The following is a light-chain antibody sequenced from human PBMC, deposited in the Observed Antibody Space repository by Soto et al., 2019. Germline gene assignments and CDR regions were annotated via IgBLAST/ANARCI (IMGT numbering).Light chain of an antibody. CDR3: SSYTSGSTRVV. J-gene: IGLJ2*01. V-gene: IGLV2-14*03. Sequence: QSVLTQPASVSGSPGQSITISCTGTSSDVGGYNYVSWYQQHPGKAPKVMIYDVSKRHSGISNRFSGSKSGNTAALTISGLQVEDEADYYCSSYTSGSTRVVFGGGTKLTVL. CDR2: DVS. CDR1: SSDVGGYNY.